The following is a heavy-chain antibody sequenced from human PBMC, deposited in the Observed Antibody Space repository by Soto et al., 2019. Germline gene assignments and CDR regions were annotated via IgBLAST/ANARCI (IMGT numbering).Heavy chain of an antibody. CDR3: ARRLESFYDFWSASAAFDI. J-gene: IGHJ3*02. D-gene: IGHD3-3*01. V-gene: IGHV4-39*01. CDR2: VFYSGTT. CDR1: GGSISSSRYY. Sequence: PSETLSLTCTVSGGSISSSRYYWGWIRPPPGKGMEWIGSVFYSGTTFYHPSLNSRVTISVDTSKNQFSLKLSSVTTADTAVYYCARRLESFYDFWSASAAFDIWGQGTTVTVSS.